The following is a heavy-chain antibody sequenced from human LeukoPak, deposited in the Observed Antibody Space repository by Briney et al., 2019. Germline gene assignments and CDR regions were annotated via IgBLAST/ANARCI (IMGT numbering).Heavy chain of an antibody. J-gene: IGHJ4*02. CDR2: IYHSGST. CDR3: ARDCGEGYFDY. D-gene: IGHD3-10*01. Sequence: PSETLSLTCAVSGGSISSGGYSWSWIRQRPGKGLEWIGYIYHSGSTYYNPSLKSRVTISVDRSKNQFSLKLSSVTAADTAVYYCARDCGEGYFDYWGQGTLVTVSS. V-gene: IGHV4-30-2*01. CDR1: GGSISSGGYS.